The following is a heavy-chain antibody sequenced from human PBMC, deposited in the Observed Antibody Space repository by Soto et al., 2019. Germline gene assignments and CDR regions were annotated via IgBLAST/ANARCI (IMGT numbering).Heavy chain of an antibody. CDR1: GGTFSSYT. CDR3: ARGGMYSSSWYVDY. V-gene: IGHV1-69*02. J-gene: IGHJ4*02. CDR2: IIPILGIA. Sequence: QVQLVQSGAEVKKPGSSVKVSCKASGGTFSSYTISWVRQAPGQGLEWMGRIIPILGIANYAQKFQGRVTLTADNATSTADRGLSSLRSEDTAVYYCARGGMYSSSWYVDYWGQGTLVTVSS. D-gene: IGHD6-13*01.